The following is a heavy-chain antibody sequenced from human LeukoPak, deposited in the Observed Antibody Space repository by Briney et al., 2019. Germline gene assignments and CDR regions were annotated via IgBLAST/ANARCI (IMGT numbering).Heavy chain of an antibody. CDR2: ISYDGSNK. V-gene: IGHV3-30*18. J-gene: IGHJ1*01. CDR3: AKDRGSRYFQH. Sequence: GGSLRLSCAASGFTFSSYGMHWVRQAPGKGLEWVAVISYDGSNKYYADSVKGRLTISRDNSKNTLYLQMNSLRAEDTAVYYCAKDRGSRYFQHWGQGTLVTVSS. CDR1: GFTFSSYG.